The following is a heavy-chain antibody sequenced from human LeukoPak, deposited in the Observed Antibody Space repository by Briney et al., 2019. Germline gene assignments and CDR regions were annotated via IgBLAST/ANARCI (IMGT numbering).Heavy chain of an antibody. CDR2: ISYDGSNE. Sequence: GESLRLSCAASGFTFSSYGMHWVRQAPGKGLEWVAVISYDGSNEYYADSVKGRFTISRDNSKNTLYLQMNSLRAEDTAVYYCAKAPSMEVVVMNLDYWGQGTLVTVSS. J-gene: IGHJ4*02. D-gene: IGHD3-22*01. V-gene: IGHV3-30*18. CDR1: GFTFSSYG. CDR3: AKAPSMEVVVMNLDY.